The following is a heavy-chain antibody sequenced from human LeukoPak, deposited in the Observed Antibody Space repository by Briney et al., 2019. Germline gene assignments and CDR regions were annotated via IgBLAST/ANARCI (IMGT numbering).Heavy chain of an antibody. Sequence: GGSLRLSCAASGLTVSTNYMTWLRQAPGKGLEWVAVIYSGGNTYYAESVKGRFTISRDNSENTLYLQMNSLSAEDTAVYYCARRSATFYFDYWGQGTLVTVSS. V-gene: IGHV3-66*02. CDR2: IYSGGNT. CDR1: GLTVSTNY. J-gene: IGHJ4*02. CDR3: ARRSATFYFDY. D-gene: IGHD3-3*01.